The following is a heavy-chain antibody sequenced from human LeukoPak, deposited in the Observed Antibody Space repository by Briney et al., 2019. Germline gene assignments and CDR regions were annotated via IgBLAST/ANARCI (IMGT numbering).Heavy chain of an antibody. CDR1: GFTFSSYG. D-gene: IGHD5-12*01. CDR3: ANILGASYSGFDYGDY. CDR2: IRYDGTNK. Sequence: PGGSLRLSCAASGFTFSSYGMHWVRQAPGKGLEWVAFIRYDGTNKYYADSVKGRFTISRDNSKNTLYLQMNSLRAEDTAVYCCANILGASYSGFDYGDYWGQGTLVTVPS. J-gene: IGHJ4*02. V-gene: IGHV3-30*02.